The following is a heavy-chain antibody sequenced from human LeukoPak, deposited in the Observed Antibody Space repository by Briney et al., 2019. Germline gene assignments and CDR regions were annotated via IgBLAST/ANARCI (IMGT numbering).Heavy chain of an antibody. CDR3: ASGSRIYNWFDP. V-gene: IGHV1-69*05. Sequence: SVKVSCKASGGTFSSYAISWVRQAPGQGLEWMGGIIPIFGTANYAQKIQGRVTITTDGSTSTAYMELSSLRSEDTAVYYCASGSRIYNWFDPWGQGTLVTVSS. D-gene: IGHD2-15*01. J-gene: IGHJ5*02. CDR2: IIPIFGTA. CDR1: GGTFSSYA.